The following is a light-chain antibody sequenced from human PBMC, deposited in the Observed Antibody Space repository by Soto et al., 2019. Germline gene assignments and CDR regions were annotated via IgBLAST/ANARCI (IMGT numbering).Light chain of an antibody. CDR3: QQYGSSPT. CDR2: GAS. Sequence: EIVMTQSPATLSVSPGERATLSCRASQSVRSSYFAWYQQKPGQAPRLLIFGASTRAPGTPDRFSGSGSGTDFTLTISKLEPEDFAVYYCQQYGSSPTFGGGTKVDI. V-gene: IGKV3-20*01. CDR1: QSVRSSY. J-gene: IGKJ4*01.